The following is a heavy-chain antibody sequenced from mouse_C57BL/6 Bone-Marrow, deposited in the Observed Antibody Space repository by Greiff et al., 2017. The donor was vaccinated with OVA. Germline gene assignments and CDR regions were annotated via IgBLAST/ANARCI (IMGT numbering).Heavy chain of an antibody. V-gene: IGHV5-17*01. D-gene: IGHD2-3*01. CDR2: ISSGSSTI. CDR3: ARGWFYFDV. CDR1: GFTFSDYG. Sequence: EVQVVESGGGLVKPGGSLKLSCAASGFTFSDYGMHWVRQAPEKGLEWVAYISSGSSTIYYADTVKGRFPISRDNAKNTLFLQMTSLRSEDTAMYYCARGWFYFDVWGTGTTVTVSS. J-gene: IGHJ1*03.